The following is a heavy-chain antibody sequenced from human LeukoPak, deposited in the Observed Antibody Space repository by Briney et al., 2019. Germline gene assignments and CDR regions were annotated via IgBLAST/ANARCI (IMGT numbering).Heavy chain of an antibody. Sequence: ASVKVSCKASGYTFTSYGISWVRQAPGQGLEWMGWISAYNGNTNYAQKLQGRVTMTTDTSTSTAYMVLRSLRSDDTAVYYCARDQFQLRYFDWLSAFDIWGQGTMVTVPS. CDR1: GYTFTSYG. J-gene: IGHJ3*02. CDR2: ISAYNGNT. D-gene: IGHD3-9*01. CDR3: ARDQFQLRYFDWLSAFDI. V-gene: IGHV1-18*01.